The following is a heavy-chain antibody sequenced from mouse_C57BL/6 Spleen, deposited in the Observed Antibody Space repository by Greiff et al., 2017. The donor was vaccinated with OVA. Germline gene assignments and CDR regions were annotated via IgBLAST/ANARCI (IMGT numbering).Heavy chain of an antibody. D-gene: IGHD1-1*01. CDR1: GYTFTSYW. CDR3: ARRGYGSSYDAMDY. J-gene: IGHJ4*01. Sequence: VQLQQSGAELVVPGASVKLSCKASGYTFTSYWMHWVKQRPGQGLEWIGEIDPSDSYTNYNQKFKGKSTLTVDKSSSTAYMQLSSLTSEDSAVYYCARRGYGSSYDAMDYWGQGTSVTVSS. CDR2: IDPSDSYT. V-gene: IGHV1-69*01.